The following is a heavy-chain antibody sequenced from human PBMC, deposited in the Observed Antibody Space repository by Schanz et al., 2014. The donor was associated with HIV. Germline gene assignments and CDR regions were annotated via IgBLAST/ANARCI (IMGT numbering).Heavy chain of an antibody. CDR3: AKDGAPSGSYSYGMDV. V-gene: IGHV3-23*01. CDR1: GFTFSTYA. CDR2: MRGSDDST. D-gene: IGHD3-10*01. Sequence: EVKLSESGGGLVQPGGSLRLSCVASGFTFSTYAMSWVRQAPGKGLEWVSGMRGSDDSTFYTDSVKGRFTISRDNSKNTLYLQMNSLRAEDTAVYHCAKDGAPSGSYSYGMDVWGQGTTVTVSS. J-gene: IGHJ6*02.